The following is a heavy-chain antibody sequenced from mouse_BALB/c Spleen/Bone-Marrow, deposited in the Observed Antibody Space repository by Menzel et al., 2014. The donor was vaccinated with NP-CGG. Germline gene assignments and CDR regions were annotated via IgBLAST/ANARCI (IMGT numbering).Heavy chain of an antibody. CDR3: ARGKTYAMDY. CDR1: GCTFTSYV. Sequence: VQLQQSGPELVKPGASVKMSCKASGCTFTSYVMHWVKQKPGQGLEWIGYINPNNDGSKYNEKFKGKATLTSDKSSSTAYMELSSLTSEDSAVYHCARGKTYAMDYWGQGTSVTVSS. V-gene: IGHV1-14*01. J-gene: IGHJ4*01. D-gene: IGHD2-1*01. CDR2: INPNNDGS.